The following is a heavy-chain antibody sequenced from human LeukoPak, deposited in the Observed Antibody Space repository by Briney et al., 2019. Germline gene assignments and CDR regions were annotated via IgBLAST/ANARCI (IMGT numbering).Heavy chain of an antibody. J-gene: IGHJ4*02. Sequence: PGGSLRLSCTASGFTFGDYLMSWVRQAPGKGLECISSISSSSSHIHYADSVKGRFTISRANAKNSVYLQMNSLRVDDTAVYYCATGVAVAGTHFVDYWGQGTLVAVSS. CDR2: ISSSSSHI. CDR3: ATGVAVAGTHFVDY. D-gene: IGHD6-19*01. CDR1: GFTFGDYL. V-gene: IGHV3-21*01.